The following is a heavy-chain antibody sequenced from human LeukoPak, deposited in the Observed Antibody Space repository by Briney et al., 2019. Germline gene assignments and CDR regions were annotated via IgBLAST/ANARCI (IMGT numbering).Heavy chain of an antibody. D-gene: IGHD3-9*01. CDR1: GGSVSSGDSY. CDR3: ARSSYDSLTGYYFLDY. CDR2: IYTSGNT. V-gene: IGHV4-61*02. Sequence: SETLSLTCTVSGGSVSSGDSYWSWIRQPAGKGLEWIGRIYTSGNTNYNPSLDSRVTISRDTSKNQLSLTLTSVTAADTAVYYCARSSYDSLTGYYFLDYWGQGILVTVSS. J-gene: IGHJ4*02.